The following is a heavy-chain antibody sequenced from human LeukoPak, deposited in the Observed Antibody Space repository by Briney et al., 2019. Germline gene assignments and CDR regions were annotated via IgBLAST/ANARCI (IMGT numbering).Heavy chain of an antibody. J-gene: IGHJ4*02. Sequence: GSLRLSCAASGFTFSNYKMNWVRQAPGKGLEWIGSIYYSGSTSYNPSLKSRVTISVDTSKNQFSLKLSSVTAADTAVYYCARREGRLWFHFDYWGQGTLVTVSS. CDR1: GFTFSNYK. V-gene: IGHV4-59*05. CDR2: IYYSGST. CDR3: ARREGRLWFHFDY. D-gene: IGHD5-18*01.